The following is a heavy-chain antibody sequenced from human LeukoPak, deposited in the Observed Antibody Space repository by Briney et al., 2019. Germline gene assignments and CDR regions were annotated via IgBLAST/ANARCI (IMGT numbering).Heavy chain of an antibody. CDR1: GYTFTSYG. D-gene: IGHD1-26*01. J-gene: IGHJ3*02. Sequence: ASVKVSCKASGYTFTSYGISWVRQAPGQGLEWMGWIRAYNGNTNYAQKLQGRVTMTTDTSTSTAYMELRSLRSDDTAVYHCATQAGGSYYGNAFDIWGQGTMVTVSS. CDR3: ATQAGGSYYGNAFDI. V-gene: IGHV1-18*01. CDR2: IRAYNGNT.